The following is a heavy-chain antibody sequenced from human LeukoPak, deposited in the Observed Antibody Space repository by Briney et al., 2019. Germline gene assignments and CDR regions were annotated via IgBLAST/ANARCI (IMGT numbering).Heavy chain of an antibody. CDR2: ISGSGDST. V-gene: IGHV3-23*01. CDR3: AKAVSPVDVGY. D-gene: IGHD5-12*01. CDR1: GFTFSSYA. J-gene: IGHJ4*02. Sequence: GGSLRLSCAASGFTFSSYAMSWVRQAPGKGLEWVLAISGSGDSTYYADTVKGRFTISRDNSKNTLNLQMNSLRAEDTAVYFCAKAVSPVDVGYWGRGTLVTVSS.